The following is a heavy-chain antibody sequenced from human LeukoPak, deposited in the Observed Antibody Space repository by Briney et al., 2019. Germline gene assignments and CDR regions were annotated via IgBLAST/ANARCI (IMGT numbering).Heavy chain of an antibody. Sequence: GGSLRLSCAASGFTFSNYAMSWVRQTPTKGLEWVSTISGSGDGTYYADSVKGRFTISRDNAKNSLYLQMNSLRVEDTAVYYCARGDDFSGDYWGQGTLVTVSS. CDR3: ARGDDFSGDY. D-gene: IGHD3-16*01. CDR1: GFTFSNYA. J-gene: IGHJ4*02. V-gene: IGHV3-23*01. CDR2: ISGSGDGT.